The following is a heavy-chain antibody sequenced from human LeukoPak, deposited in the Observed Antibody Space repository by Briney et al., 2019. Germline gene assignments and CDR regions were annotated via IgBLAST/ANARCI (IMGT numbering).Heavy chain of an antibody. CDR2: IIPILGIA. CDR3: ARVITMVRGVIPTAYYYGMDV. D-gene: IGHD3-10*01. J-gene: IGHJ6*02. Sequence: ASVKVSCKASGGTFSSYAISWVRQAPGQGLEWMGRIIPILGIANYAQKFQGRVTITADKSTSKAYMELSSLRSEDTAVYYCARVITMVRGVIPTAYYYGMDVWGQGTTVTVSS. CDR1: GGTFSSYA. V-gene: IGHV1-69*04.